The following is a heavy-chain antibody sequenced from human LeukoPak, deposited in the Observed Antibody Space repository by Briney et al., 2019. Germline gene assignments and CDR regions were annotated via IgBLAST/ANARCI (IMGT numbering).Heavy chain of an antibody. V-gene: IGHV1-69*05. J-gene: IGHJ4*02. Sequence: SVKVSCKASGGTFSSYAISWVRQAPGQGLEWMGRIIPIFGTANYAQKFQGRVTITTDESTSTAYMELSSLRSEDTAVYYCARGGEYSSSSGDYFDYWGQGTLVTVSS. CDR2: IIPIFGTA. D-gene: IGHD6-6*01. CDR3: ARGGEYSSSSGDYFDY. CDR1: GGTFSSYA.